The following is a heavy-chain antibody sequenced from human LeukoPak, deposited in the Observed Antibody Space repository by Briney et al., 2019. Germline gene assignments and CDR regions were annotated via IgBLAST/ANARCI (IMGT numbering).Heavy chain of an antibody. D-gene: IGHD2-15*01. Sequence: GGSLRLSCAASGFTFDDYGMTWVRQNPGEGLEWVSGINWDGSSTGYGDSVKGRFTISRDNAKNSLYLQMNSLRAEDTAFYYCARDRSGYFDYWGQGTLVTVSS. V-gene: IGHV3-20*04. J-gene: IGHJ4*02. CDR1: GFTFDDYG. CDR2: INWDGSST. CDR3: ARDRSGYFDY.